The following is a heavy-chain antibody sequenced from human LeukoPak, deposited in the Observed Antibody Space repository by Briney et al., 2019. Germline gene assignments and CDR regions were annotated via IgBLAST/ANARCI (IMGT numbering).Heavy chain of an antibody. V-gene: IGHV1-2*02. CDR1: GYTFTGYY. J-gene: IGHJ4*02. D-gene: IGHD3-10*01. CDR2: INPNSGGT. Sequence: GASVKVSCKAAGYTFTGYYMHWARQAPGQGLEWMGWINPNSGGTNYAQKFKGRVTMTRDTSISTAYMELSRLRSDDTAVYYCARDLVGYYGSGSYPSDYWGQGTLVTVSS. CDR3: ARDLVGYYGSGSYPSDY.